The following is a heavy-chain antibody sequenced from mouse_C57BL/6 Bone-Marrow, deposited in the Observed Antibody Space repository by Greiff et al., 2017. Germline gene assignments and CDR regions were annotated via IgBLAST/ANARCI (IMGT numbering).Heavy chain of an antibody. CDR1: GYTFTSYW. CDR2: IDPNSGGT. J-gene: IGHJ1*03. CDR3: ARRLFITTVSYWYFDV. V-gene: IGHV1-72*01. Sequence: QVQLQQPGAELVKPGASVKLSCKASGYTFTSYWMHWVKQRPGRGLEWIGRIDPNSGGTKYNEKFKGKATLTVDKPSSTAYMQLSSLTSEDSAVYYCARRLFITTVSYWYFDVGGRGTTVTVSS. D-gene: IGHD1-1*01.